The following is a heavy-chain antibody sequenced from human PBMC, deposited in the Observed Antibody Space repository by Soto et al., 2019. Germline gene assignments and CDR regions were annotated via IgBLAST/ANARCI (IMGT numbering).Heavy chain of an antibody. CDR1: GFTFSSYG. CDR2: ISYDGSNK. CDR3: AKDRVVVVPAARGGITDY. V-gene: IGHV3-30*18. Sequence: GGSLRLSCAASGFTFSSYGMHWVRQAPGKGLEWVAVISYDGSNKYYADSVKGRFTISRDNSKNTLYLQMNSLRAEDTAVYYCAKDRVVVVPAARGGITDYWGQGTLVTVSS. J-gene: IGHJ4*02. D-gene: IGHD2-2*01.